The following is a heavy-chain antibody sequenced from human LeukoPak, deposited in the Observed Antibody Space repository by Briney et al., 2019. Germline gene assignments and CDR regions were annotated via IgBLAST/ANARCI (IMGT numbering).Heavy chain of an antibody. CDR1: GFTFSNYW. CDR3: ARSSQTPVGYWFDP. V-gene: IGHV4-59*01. D-gene: IGHD3-22*01. CDR2: IYYSGST. Sequence: PGGSLRLSCAGSGFTFSNYWMGWVRQAPGKGLEWIGYIYYSGSTNYNPSLKSRVTISVDTSKNQFSLKLSSVTAADTAVYYCARSSQTPVGYWFDPWGQGTLVTVSS. J-gene: IGHJ5*02.